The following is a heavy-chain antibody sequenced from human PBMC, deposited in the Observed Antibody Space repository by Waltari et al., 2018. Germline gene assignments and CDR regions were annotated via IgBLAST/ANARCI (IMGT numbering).Heavy chain of an antibody. CDR2: ISWNSGMI. CDR1: GFTFDDYA. Sequence: EVQLVESGGGLVQPGRSLRLSCAASGFTFDDYAMHWVRQAPGKGLEWVSGISWNSGMIGYADSVKGRFTISRDNAKNSLYLQMNSLRAEDTALYYCAKFGTALTGTAILWGQGTLVTVSS. CDR3: AKFGTALTGTAIL. D-gene: IGHD1-7*01. J-gene: IGHJ4*02. V-gene: IGHV3-9*01.